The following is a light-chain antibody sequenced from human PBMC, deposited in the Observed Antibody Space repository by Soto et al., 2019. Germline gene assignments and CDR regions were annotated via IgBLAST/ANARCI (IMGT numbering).Light chain of an antibody. Sequence: EIVLTQSPATLSLSPGERATLSCRASQSVGSYLAWYQQKPGQAPRLLIYDASNRATGIPARFSGSGSGTDFTLNISSLEPEDFAVYYCQQRGNWPQTFGQGTKVEIK. CDR3: QQRGNWPQT. CDR2: DAS. CDR1: QSVGSY. J-gene: IGKJ1*01. V-gene: IGKV3-11*01.